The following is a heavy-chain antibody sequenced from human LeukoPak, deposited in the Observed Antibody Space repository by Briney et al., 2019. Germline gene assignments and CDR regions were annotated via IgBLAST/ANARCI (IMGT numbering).Heavy chain of an antibody. V-gene: IGHV1-18*01. CDR2: ISAYNGNT. Sequence: GASVKVCCKASGYTFTSYGISWVRQAPGQGLEWMGWISAYNGNTNYAQKLQGRVTMTTDTSTSTAYMELRSLRSDDTAVYYCARGLRGGVVIISESQKLGPEYAFDIWGQGTMVTVSS. CDR1: GYTFTSYG. D-gene: IGHD3-3*01. CDR3: ARGLRGGVVIISESQKLGPEYAFDI. J-gene: IGHJ3*02.